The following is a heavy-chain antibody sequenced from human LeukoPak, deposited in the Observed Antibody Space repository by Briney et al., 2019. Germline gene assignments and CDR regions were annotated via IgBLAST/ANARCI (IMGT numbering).Heavy chain of an antibody. J-gene: IGHJ4*02. Sequence: SETLSLTCSVSGGSMRSFYWSWVRQPAGKGLEWIGCIYPSGNTNYNPSLKSRVTMSTDTSKTQFSLKLSSVTAADTAVYYCARDDFWSGYDYWGQGTLVTVSS. CDR3: ARDDFWSGYDY. CDR1: GGSMRSFY. D-gene: IGHD3-3*01. V-gene: IGHV4-4*07. CDR2: IYPSGNT.